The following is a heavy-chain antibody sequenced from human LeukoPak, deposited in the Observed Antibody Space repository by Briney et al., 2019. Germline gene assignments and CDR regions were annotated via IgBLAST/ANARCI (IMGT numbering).Heavy chain of an antibody. V-gene: IGHV3-23*01. D-gene: IGHD3-3*01. J-gene: IGHJ6*02. Sequence: GGSLRLSCAASGFTFSSYAMTWVRQAPGKGLEWVSSISDGGGSTYYADSVKGRFTISRDNSRNTLYLQMSSLRAEDTAIYYCAKDRRSGPENGIDVWAQGTTVTVSS. CDR3: AKDRRSGPENGIDV. CDR2: ISDGGGST. CDR1: GFTFSSYA.